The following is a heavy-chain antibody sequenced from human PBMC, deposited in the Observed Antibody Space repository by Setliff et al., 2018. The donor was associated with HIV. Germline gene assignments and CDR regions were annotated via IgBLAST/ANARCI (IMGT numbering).Heavy chain of an antibody. CDR2: IYYSGST. V-gene: IGHV4-59*01. CDR1: TFSLSSYY. D-gene: IGHD4-17*01. J-gene: IGHJ3*02. Sequence: ETLSLTCSVSTFSLSSYYWTWIRQTPGKGLQWIGYIYYSGSTYYNPSLKSRVTISVDTSKNQFFLNLSSVTTADTAVYFCARGPTVTTRRVGSFDIWSQGTMVTVSS. CDR3: ARGPTVTTRRVGSFDI.